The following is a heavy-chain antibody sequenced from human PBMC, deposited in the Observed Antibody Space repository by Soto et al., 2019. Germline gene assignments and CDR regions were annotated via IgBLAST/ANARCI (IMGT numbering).Heavy chain of an antibody. J-gene: IGHJ5*02. V-gene: IGHV4-34*01. D-gene: IGHD2-15*01. CDR1: GGSFSGYY. CDR3: ARGRVVVAATGWFDP. CDR2: INHSGST. Sequence: SETLSLTCAVYGGSFSGYYWSWIRQPPGKGLEWIGEINHSGSTNYNPSLKSRVTISVDTSKNQFSLKLSSVTAADTAVYYCARGRVVVAATGWFDPWGQGTLVTVSS.